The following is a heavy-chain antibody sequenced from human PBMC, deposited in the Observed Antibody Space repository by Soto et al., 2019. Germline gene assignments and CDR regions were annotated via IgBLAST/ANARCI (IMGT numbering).Heavy chain of an antibody. Sequence: QVQLVESGGGLVQPGKSLRLSCAASGFTFRTYGMHWVRQVPGKGLEWVASISYDGKNKNYADSVKGRFTISRDNSKNTLNLQMNSLRAEDTAVFYCAKEGLGYCSGGNCYSGAFEIWGQGTMVTVSS. CDR2: ISYDGKNK. CDR1: GFTFRTYG. D-gene: IGHD2-15*01. J-gene: IGHJ3*02. CDR3: AKEGLGYCSGGNCYSGAFEI. V-gene: IGHV3-30*18.